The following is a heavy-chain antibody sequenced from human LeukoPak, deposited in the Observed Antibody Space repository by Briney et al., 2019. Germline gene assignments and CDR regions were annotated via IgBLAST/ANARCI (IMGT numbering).Heavy chain of an antibody. J-gene: IGHJ4*02. Sequence: GGSLRLSCAASGFTFNSYGMHWVRQAPGKGLEWVAFIWYDGSNKYYADSVKGRFTISRDNSKNTLYLQINSLRAEDTAVYYCAKALSGVPRGFDYWGQGTLLTVSS. CDR1: GFTFNSYG. V-gene: IGHV3-30*02. CDR2: IWYDGSNK. CDR3: AKALSGVPRGFDY. D-gene: IGHD7-27*01.